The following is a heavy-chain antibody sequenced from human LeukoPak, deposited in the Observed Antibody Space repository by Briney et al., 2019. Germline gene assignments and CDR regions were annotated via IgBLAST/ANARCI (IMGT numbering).Heavy chain of an antibody. Sequence: EASVKVSCKASGYTFTSYGISWVRQAPGQGLEWMGWISAYNGNTNYAQKLQGRVTMTTDTSTSTAYMELRSLRSDDTAVYYCARDGPWTTPAAMGYWFDPWGQGTLVTVSS. CDR2: ISAYNGNT. V-gene: IGHV1-18*01. CDR3: ARDGPWTTPAAMGYWFDP. CDR1: GYTFTSYG. D-gene: IGHD2-2*01. J-gene: IGHJ5*02.